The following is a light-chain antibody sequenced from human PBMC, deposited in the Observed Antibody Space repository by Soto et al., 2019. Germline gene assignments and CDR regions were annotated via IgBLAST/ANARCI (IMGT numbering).Light chain of an antibody. Sequence: QSVLTQPPSASGTPGQRVTVSCSGSSSNIASNTVNWYQQFPGTAPKLLIYSNDQRPSGVPDRFSASKSGTSASLAISGLQSEDEADYYCASWDGSLNGHVFGTGTKVTVL. J-gene: IGLJ1*01. CDR2: SND. CDR1: SSNIASNT. V-gene: IGLV1-44*01. CDR3: ASWDGSLNGHV.